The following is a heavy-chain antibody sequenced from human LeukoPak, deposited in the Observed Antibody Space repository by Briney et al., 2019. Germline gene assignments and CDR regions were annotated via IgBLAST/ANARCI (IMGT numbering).Heavy chain of an antibody. J-gene: IGHJ5*02. CDR1: GYTFTGDY. V-gene: IGHV1-2*06. CDR2: INPTSGGT. D-gene: IGHD3-22*01. CDR3: ARMRGGDPQYYYDSSGYGP. Sequence: ASVKVSSEAPGYTFTGDYIHSVRQAPGQGLEWMGRINPTSGGTNYAQTFQGRVTMTRDTSISTAYMELRRLRSDDTAVYYCARMRGGDPQYYYDSSGYGPWGQGTLVTVSS.